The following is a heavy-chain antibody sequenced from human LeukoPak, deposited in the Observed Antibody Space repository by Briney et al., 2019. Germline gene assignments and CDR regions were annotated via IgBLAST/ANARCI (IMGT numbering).Heavy chain of an antibody. CDR2: ISWNSGSI. J-gene: IGHJ4*02. V-gene: IGHV3-9*01. CDR1: GFTFDDYA. D-gene: IGHD6-13*01. CDR3: AREPGIAGE. Sequence: PGRSLRLSCAASGFTFDDYAMHWVRQAPGKGLEWVSGISWNSGSIGYADSVKGRFTISRDNAKNSLYLQMNSLRAEDTAVYYCAREPGIAGEWGQGTLVTVSS.